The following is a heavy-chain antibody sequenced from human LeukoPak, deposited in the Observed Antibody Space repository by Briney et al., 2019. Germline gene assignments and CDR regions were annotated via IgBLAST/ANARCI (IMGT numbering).Heavy chain of an antibody. CDR1: GFTFSSYE. Sequence: GGSLRLSCAASGFTFSSYEMNWVRQAPGKGLEWVSYISSSGSTIYYADSVKGRFTISRDNAKNSLYLQMNSLRAEDTAVYYCARVSILIVPYYAFDIWGQGTMVTVSS. CDR3: ARVSILIVPYYAFDI. CDR2: ISSSGSTI. V-gene: IGHV3-48*03. J-gene: IGHJ3*02. D-gene: IGHD2/OR15-2a*01.